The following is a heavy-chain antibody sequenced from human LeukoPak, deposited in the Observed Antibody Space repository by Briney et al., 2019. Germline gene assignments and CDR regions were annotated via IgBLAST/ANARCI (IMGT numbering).Heavy chain of an antibody. CDR3: ARDGGVGATGYFDY. CDR1: GFTFSSYA. Sequence: GRSLRLSCAASGFTFSSYAMLWVRQAPGKGLEWVAVISYDGSNKYYADSVKGRFTISRDNSKNTLYLQMNSLRAEDTAVYYCARDGGVGATGYFDYWGQGTLVTVSS. J-gene: IGHJ4*02. CDR2: ISYDGSNK. V-gene: IGHV3-30-3*01. D-gene: IGHD1-26*01.